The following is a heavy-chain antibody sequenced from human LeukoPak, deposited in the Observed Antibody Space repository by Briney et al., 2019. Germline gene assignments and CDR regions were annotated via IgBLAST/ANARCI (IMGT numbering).Heavy chain of an antibody. CDR3: ARDSWSIIAAAGSDY. CDR2: IKQDGNGK. V-gene: IGHV3-7*03. CDR1: GFTFSDYW. J-gene: IGHJ4*02. D-gene: IGHD6-13*01. Sequence: GGSLRLSCAASGFTFSDYWMSWVRQAPGKGLEWVANIKQDGNGKYYVDSVKGRFTISRDNARNSLYLQMNSLRAEDTAVYYCARDSWSIIAAAGSDYWGQGTLVTVSS.